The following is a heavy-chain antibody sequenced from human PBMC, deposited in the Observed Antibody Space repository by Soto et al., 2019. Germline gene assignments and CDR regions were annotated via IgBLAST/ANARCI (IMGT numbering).Heavy chain of an antibody. CDR1: GGSISSYY. D-gene: IGHD1-7*01. V-gene: IGHV4-59*01. Sequence: PSETLSLTCTVSGGSISSYYWSWIRQPPGKGLEWIGYIYYSGSTNYNPSLKSRVTISVDTSKNQFSLKLSSVTAADTAVYYCARTYIWNYGYYYGMDVWGQGTTVTVSS. CDR2: IYYSGST. J-gene: IGHJ6*02. CDR3: ARTYIWNYGYYYGMDV.